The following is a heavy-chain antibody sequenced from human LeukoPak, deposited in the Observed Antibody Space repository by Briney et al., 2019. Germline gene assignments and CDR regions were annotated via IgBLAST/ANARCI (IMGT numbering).Heavy chain of an antibody. CDR2: ISYDGSNK. CDR3: ARSAGYCSSTSCYYYDY. CDR1: GFTFSSYA. J-gene: IGHJ4*02. V-gene: IGHV3-30*04. Sequence: PGGSLRLSCAASGFTFSSYAMHWVRQAPGKGLEWVAVISYDGSNKYYADSVKGRFTISRDNSKNTLYLQMNSLRAEDTAVYSCARSAGYCSSTSCYYYDYWGQGTLVTVSS. D-gene: IGHD2-2*01.